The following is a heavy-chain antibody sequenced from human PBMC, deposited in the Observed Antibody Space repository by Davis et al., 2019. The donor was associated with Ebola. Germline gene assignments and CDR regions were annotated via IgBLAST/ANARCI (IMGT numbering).Heavy chain of an antibody. Sequence: KVSCKGSGYSFTSYWISWVRQMPGKGLEWMGRIDPSDSYTNYSPSFQGHVTISADKSISTAYLQWSSLKASDTAMYYCARLLEMATITAPDYYYYYGMDVWGQGTTVTVSS. D-gene: IGHD5-24*01. V-gene: IGHV5-10-1*01. CDR3: ARLLEMATITAPDYYYYYGMDV. J-gene: IGHJ6*02. CDR1: GYSFTSYW. CDR2: IDPSDSYT.